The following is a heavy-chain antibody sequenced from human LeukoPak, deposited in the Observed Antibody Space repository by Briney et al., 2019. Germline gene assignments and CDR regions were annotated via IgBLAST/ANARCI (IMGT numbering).Heavy chain of an antibody. J-gene: IGHJ4*02. V-gene: IGHV3-23*01. CDR1: GFTFSSYA. CDR3: AKDDYSNYVIRIGY. Sequence: PGGSLRLSCAASGFTFSSYAMSWVRQAPGKGLEWVSAISGSGGSTYYADSVKGRFTISRDNSKNTLYLQMNSLRAEDTAVYYCAKDDYSNYVIRIGYWGQGTLVTVSS. CDR2: ISGSGGST. D-gene: IGHD4-4*01.